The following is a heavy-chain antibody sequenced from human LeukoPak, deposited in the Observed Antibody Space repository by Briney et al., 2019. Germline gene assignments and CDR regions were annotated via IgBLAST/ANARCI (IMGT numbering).Heavy chain of an antibody. CDR2: IKQDGTGK. V-gene: IGHV3-7*01. Sequence: GGSLRLSCAASGLTFSSYWMNWVRQAPGKGLEWVANIKQDGTGKYYVDSVKGRFTISRDNSRNTVYLQMSSLRSDDTAIYYCAKTLDGFWPQFDFWGQGTLLTVSS. J-gene: IGHJ4*02. CDR3: AKTLDGFWPQFDF. CDR1: GLTFSSYW. D-gene: IGHD5-24*01.